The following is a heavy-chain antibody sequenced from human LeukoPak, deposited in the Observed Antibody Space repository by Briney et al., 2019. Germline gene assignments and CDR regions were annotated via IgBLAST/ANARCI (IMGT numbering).Heavy chain of an antibody. J-gene: IGHJ5*02. CDR1: GFTFSSYG. V-gene: IGHV3-30*18. D-gene: IGHD1-26*01. CDR2: ISYDGSNK. CDR3: AKKHEGAALFDP. Sequence: GGSLRLSCAASGFTFSSYGMHWVRQAPGKGLEWVAVISYDGSNKYYADSVKGRFTISRDNSKNTLYLQMNSLRAEDTAVYYCAKKHEGAALFDPWGQGTLVTVSS.